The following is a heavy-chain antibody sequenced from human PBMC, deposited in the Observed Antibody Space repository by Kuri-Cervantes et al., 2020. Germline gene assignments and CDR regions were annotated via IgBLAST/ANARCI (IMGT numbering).Heavy chain of an antibody. CDR3: ATLLRYFDYASYYYYYGMDV. J-gene: IGHJ6*02. Sequence: GSLRLSCAVSGGSIGSSNWWSWVRQPPGKGLEWIGSIYYSGSTYYNPSLKSRVTISVDTSKNQFSLKLSSVTAADTAVYYCATLLRYFDYASYYYYYGMDVWGQGTTVTVSS. V-gene: IGHV4-4*02. CDR2: IYYSGST. CDR1: GGSIGSSNW. D-gene: IGHD3-9*01.